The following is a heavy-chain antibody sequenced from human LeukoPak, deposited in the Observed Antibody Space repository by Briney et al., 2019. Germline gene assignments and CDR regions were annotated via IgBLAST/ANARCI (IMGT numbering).Heavy chain of an antibody. CDR2: IRYDGSNK. J-gene: IGHJ4*02. CDR3: AKDRPIAAAGTHDY. V-gene: IGHV3-30*02. CDR1: GFTFSSDG. Sequence: PGGSLRLSCAASGFTFSSDGMHWVRQAPGKGLEWVTFIRYDGSNKYYADSVKGRFTISRDNSKNTLYLQMNSLRAEDTAVYYCAKDRPIAAAGTHDYWGQGTLVTVSS. D-gene: IGHD6-13*01.